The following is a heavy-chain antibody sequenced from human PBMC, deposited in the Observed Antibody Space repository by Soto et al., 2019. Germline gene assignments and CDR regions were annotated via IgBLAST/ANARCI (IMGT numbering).Heavy chain of an antibody. D-gene: IGHD5-12*01. CDR2: INPSGGST. Sequence: ASVKVSCKASGYTFTSYYMHWVRQAPGQGLEWMGIINPSGGSTSYARKFQGRVTMTRDTSTSTVYMELSSLRSEDTAVYYCARDKGIEMATMSYYYYGMDVWGQGTTVTVSS. CDR1: GYTFTSYY. V-gene: IGHV1-46*01. CDR3: ARDKGIEMATMSYYYYGMDV. J-gene: IGHJ6*02.